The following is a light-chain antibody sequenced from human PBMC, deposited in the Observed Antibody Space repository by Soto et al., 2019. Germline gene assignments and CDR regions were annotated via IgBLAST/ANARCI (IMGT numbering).Light chain of an antibody. J-gene: IGKJ1*01. CDR1: QSVSTS. CDR2: KAS. CDR3: QQYHEYSKT. V-gene: IGKV1-5*03. Sequence: DIQVTQSPSTLSASVGDRVNITCRASQSVSTSLAWFQQKAGKAPKLLIYKASTLAAGVPSRFNGSGSGTQFTLSIDSLQPDDFATYYCQQYHEYSKTFGQGTKVEI.